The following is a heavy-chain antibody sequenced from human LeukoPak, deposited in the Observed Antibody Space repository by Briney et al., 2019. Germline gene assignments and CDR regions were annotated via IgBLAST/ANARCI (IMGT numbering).Heavy chain of an antibody. J-gene: IGHJ3*02. Sequence: GGSLRLSCAASGFTFSNYAMSWVLRAPGKGLEWVSGISASGDVTFHADPVKGRFTISRDNSRNTLYLQMNSLRAEDTAEYYCAKSLLTTASGTGRAFDIWGQGTMVTVSS. V-gene: IGHV3-23*01. D-gene: IGHD1-26*01. CDR1: GFTFSNYA. CDR2: ISASGDVT. CDR3: AKSLLTTASGTGRAFDI.